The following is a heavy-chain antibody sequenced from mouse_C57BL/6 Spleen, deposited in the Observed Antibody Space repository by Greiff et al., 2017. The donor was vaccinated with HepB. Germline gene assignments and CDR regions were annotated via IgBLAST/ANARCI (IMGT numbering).Heavy chain of an antibody. D-gene: IGHD1-1*01. CDR1: GYTFTGYW. Sequence: LVKPGASVKLSCKATGYTFTGYWIEWVKQRPGHGLEWIGEILPGSGSTNYNDKFKGKATFPADTSSNTAYMQLSSLTTEDSAIYYCALYYYGSSYGAMDYWGQGTSVTVSS. CDR2: ILPGSGST. V-gene: IGHV1-9*01. CDR3: ALYYYGSSYGAMDY. J-gene: IGHJ4*01.